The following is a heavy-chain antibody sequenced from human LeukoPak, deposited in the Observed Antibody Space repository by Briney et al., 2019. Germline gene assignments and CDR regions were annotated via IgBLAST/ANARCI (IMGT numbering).Heavy chain of an antibody. CDR1: GFNFSMYS. CDR3: ARVGSGSYYSDY. V-gene: IGHV3-21*01. Sequence: GGSLGLSCVVSGFNFSMYSMEWVRQAPGKGLEWVSFISSSSSYIYYADSVKGRFTISRDNAKNSLYLQMNSLRAEDTAVYYCARVGSGSYYSDYWGQGTLVTVSS. J-gene: IGHJ4*02. CDR2: ISSSSSYI. D-gene: IGHD3-10*01.